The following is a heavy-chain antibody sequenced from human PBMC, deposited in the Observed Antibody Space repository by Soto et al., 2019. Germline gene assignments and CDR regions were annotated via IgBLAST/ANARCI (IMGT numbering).Heavy chain of an antibody. CDR3: ARSVFP. CDR1: FGSISSGGYY. J-gene: IGHJ5*02. V-gene: IGHV4-31*03. Sequence: QVQLQESGPGLVKPSQTLSLTCTVSFGSISSGGYYWNWIRQHPGKGLEWIGYIYYIGSTYYQPSTKSRVTISLDTSKNQFSLKLSSVTAADTAVYYCARSVFPWGQGTLVTVSS. CDR2: IYYIGST.